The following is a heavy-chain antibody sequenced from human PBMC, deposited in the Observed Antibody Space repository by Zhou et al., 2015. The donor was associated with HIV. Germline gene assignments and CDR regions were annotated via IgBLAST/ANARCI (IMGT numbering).Heavy chain of an antibody. Sequence: QVLLVQSGVEVKKPGASMKVSCKASGYPFISYGITWVRQVPGQGLEWMGWIYNGNTNYAQKFQGRVTMTTDTSTSTAYMELRSLRSDDTAIYYCARDDSSGYHSFDYWGQGTLVTVSS. V-gene: IGHV1-18*04. J-gene: IGHJ4*02. CDR1: GYPFISYG. CDR2: IYNGNT. CDR3: ARDDSSGYHSFDY. D-gene: IGHD3-22*01.